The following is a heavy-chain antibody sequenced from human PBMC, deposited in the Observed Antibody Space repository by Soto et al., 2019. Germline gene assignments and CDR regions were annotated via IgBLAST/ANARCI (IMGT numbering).Heavy chain of an antibody. CDR2: ISGSGGST. Sequence: EVQLLESGGDLVQPGGSLRLSCAASGFTFTNYAMTWVRQAPGKGLEWVSAISGSGGSTYYADSVKGRFTISRDTSKNTLYLQMNRLRAEDTALYYCAQESTDYDILSGYFLNWYFDLWGRGTLVTVSS. V-gene: IGHV3-23*01. CDR3: AQESTDYDILSGYFLNWYFDL. J-gene: IGHJ2*01. D-gene: IGHD3-9*01. CDR1: GFTFTNYA.